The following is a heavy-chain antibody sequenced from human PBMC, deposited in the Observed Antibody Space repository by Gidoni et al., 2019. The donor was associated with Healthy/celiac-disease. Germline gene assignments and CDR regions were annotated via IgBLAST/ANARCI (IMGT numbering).Heavy chain of an antibody. CDR1: GFTFSHAW. D-gene: IGHD3-9*01. Sequence: EVQLVESGGGLVKPGGSLRLSCASSGFTFSHAWMSWVRQAPGKGLGWVGRIKSKTDGGTTDYAAPVKGRFTISRDDSKNTLYLQMNSLKTEDTAVYYCTTGAYDILTSLVGTPDYWGQGTLVTVSS. V-gene: IGHV3-15*01. J-gene: IGHJ4*02. CDR3: TTGAYDILTSLVGTPDY. CDR2: IKSKTDGGTT.